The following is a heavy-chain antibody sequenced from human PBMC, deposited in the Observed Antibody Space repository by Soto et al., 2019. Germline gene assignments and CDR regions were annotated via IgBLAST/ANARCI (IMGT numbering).Heavy chain of an antibody. CDR3: ARGRLGYCSGGSCYSRDFAFDI. D-gene: IGHD2-15*01. J-gene: IGHJ3*02. Sequence: QVQLQQWGAGLLKPSETLSLTCAVYSGSFSGYYWTWIRQPPGKGLEWIGEINHSGSTNYNPSLKSRVTIAVDPPKHQFSLKLSSVTAADPAVYYCARGRLGYCSGGSCYSRDFAFDIWGQGTMVTVSS. CDR1: SGSFSGYY. CDR2: INHSGST. V-gene: IGHV4-34*01.